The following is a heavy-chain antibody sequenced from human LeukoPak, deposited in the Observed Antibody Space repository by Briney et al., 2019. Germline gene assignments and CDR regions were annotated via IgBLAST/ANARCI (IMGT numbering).Heavy chain of an antibody. J-gene: IGHJ4*02. CDR2: IYPGESAA. CDR3: ARPGQRTDNAGWNHFDY. Sequence: GESLKIYCRGSGYTFTNYWIGWARQMPGKGLEWMGIIYPGESAARYSPSFQGQVTISVDQSISTTYLQWSSLKASDTAIYYCARPGQRTDNAGWNHFDYWGQGTLVTVSS. V-gene: IGHV5-51*01. D-gene: IGHD1-1*01. CDR1: GYTFTNYW.